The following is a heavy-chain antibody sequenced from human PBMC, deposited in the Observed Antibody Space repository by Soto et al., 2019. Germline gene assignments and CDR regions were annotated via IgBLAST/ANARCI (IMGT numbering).Heavy chain of an antibody. V-gene: IGHV3-23*01. CDR1: GFTFSSYA. D-gene: IGHD3-3*01. Sequence: EVQLLESGGGLVQPGGSLRLSCAASGFTFSSYAMSWVRQAPGKGLEWVSAISGSGGSTYYADSVKGRFTISRDNSKKPLYLKMNSLRAEDTAVYYCARDGVIDYDFWSGYSDNWFDPWGQGTLVTVSS. J-gene: IGHJ5*02. CDR2: ISGSGGST. CDR3: ARDGVIDYDFWSGYSDNWFDP.